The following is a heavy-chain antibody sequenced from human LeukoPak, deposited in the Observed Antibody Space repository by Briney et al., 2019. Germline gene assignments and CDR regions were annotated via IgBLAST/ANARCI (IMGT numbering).Heavy chain of an antibody. CDR1: GFTFSSYA. D-gene: IGHD2-2*01. J-gene: IGHJ6*03. Sequence: GGSLRLSCAASGFTFSSYAMSWVRQAPGKGLEWVSAISGSGGSTYYADSVKGRFTISRDNSKNTLYLQMNSLRAEDTAVYYCAKARVPATYYYYMDVWGKGTTVTVSS. V-gene: IGHV3-23*01. CDR3: AKARVPATYYYYMDV. CDR2: ISGSGGST.